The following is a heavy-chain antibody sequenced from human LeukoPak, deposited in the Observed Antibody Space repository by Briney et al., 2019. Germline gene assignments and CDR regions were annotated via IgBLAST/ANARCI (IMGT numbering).Heavy chain of an antibody. J-gene: IGHJ3*02. CDR2: INHSGST. CDR1: GGSFSGYY. Sequence: KSSETLSLTCAVYGGSFSGYYWSWIRQPPGKGLEWIGEINHSGSTNYNPSLKSRVTISVDTSKNQFSLKLSSVTAADTAVYYCARDRSGYLGAFDIWGQGTMVTVSS. D-gene: IGHD5-12*01. CDR3: ARDRSGYLGAFDI. V-gene: IGHV4-34*01.